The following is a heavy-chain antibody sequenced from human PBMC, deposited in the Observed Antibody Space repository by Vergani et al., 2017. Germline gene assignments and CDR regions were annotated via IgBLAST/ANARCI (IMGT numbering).Heavy chain of an antibody. Sequence: EVQLLESGGGLVQPGGSLRLSCAASGFTFSSYAMSWVRQAPGKGLEWVSAISGSGGSTYYADSVKGRFTISRDNSKNTLYLQMNSLRAEDTAVYYCAKDGWTYDDCWSGAFDYWGQGTLVTVSS. J-gene: IGHJ4*02. CDR2: ISGSGGST. CDR3: AKDGWTYDDCWSGAFDY. D-gene: IGHD3-3*01. V-gene: IGHV3-23*01. CDR1: GFTFSSYA.